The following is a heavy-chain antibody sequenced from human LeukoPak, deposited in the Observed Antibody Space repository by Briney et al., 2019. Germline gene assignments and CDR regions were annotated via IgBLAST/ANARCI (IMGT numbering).Heavy chain of an antibody. CDR1: GDSVSSNSVT. V-gene: IGHV6-1*01. J-gene: IGHJ5*02. Sequence: SQTLSLTCAISGDSVSSNSVTWNWIRQSPSRGLEWLGRTYYRSTWYNDYAVSVRGRITVNPDTSKNQFSLHLNSVTPEDTAVYSCPRRLTQNDCFDPWGKEILVTVSS. CDR2: TYYRSTWYN. CDR3: PRRLTQNDCFDP. D-gene: IGHD1-1*01.